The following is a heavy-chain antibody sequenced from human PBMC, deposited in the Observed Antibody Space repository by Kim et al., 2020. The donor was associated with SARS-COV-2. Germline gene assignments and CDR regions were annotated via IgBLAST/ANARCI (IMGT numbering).Heavy chain of an antibody. J-gene: IGHJ6*02. D-gene: IGHD1-26*01. V-gene: IGHV3-23*01. Sequence: GGSLRLSCAASGFTFSSYAMSWVRQAPGKGLEWVSAISGSGGSTYYADSVKGRFTISRDNSKNTLYLQMNSLRAEDTAVYYCAKDRSSGGVYYYYGMDVWGQGTTVTVSS. CDR1: GFTFSSYA. CDR2: ISGSGGST. CDR3: AKDRSSGGVYYYYGMDV.